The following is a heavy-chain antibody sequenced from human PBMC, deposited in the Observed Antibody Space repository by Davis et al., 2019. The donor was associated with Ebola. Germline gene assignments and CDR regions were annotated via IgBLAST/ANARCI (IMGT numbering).Heavy chain of an antibody. CDR1: GFTFSSYE. CDR2: ISSSGSTI. V-gene: IGHV3-48*03. J-gene: IGHJ4*02. Sequence: GESLKISCAASGFTFSSYEMNWVRQAPGKGLEWVSYISSSGSTIYYADSVKGRFTISRDNSKNTLYLQMNSLRAEDTAVYYCARAGKWSGYSHHFDYWGQGTLVTVSS. CDR3: ARAGKWSGYSHHFDY. D-gene: IGHD3-3*01.